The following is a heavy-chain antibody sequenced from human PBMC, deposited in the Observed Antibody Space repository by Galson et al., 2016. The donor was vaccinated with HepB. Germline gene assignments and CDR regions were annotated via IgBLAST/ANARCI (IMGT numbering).Heavy chain of an antibody. CDR1: GDSISSSNSY. Sequence: SETLSLTCIVSGDSISSSNSYWAWIRQPPGKGLEWIGSIYYSANTYYSPSLKSRLTISLDTSKNQFSLKLTSVTAADTAIYFCARRGDIFSGYYRADDDDYWGQGTLVTVSS. CDR2: IYYSANT. V-gene: IGHV4-39*07. CDR3: ARRGDIFSGYYRADDDDY. D-gene: IGHD3-9*01. J-gene: IGHJ4*02.